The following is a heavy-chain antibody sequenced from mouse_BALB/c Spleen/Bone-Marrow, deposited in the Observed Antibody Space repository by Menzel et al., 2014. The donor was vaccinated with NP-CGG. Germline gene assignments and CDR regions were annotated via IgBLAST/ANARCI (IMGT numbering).Heavy chain of an antibody. Sequence: VQLQQSGPSLAKPSQTLSLTCSVTGDSITSSYWNWIRKFPGNKLEYMGYISYSGNAYYNPSLKSRISLTRDTSKNQYYLQLNSVTTEDTATYFCARGNGYHFDYWGQGTTLTVSS. CDR3: ARGNGYHFDY. J-gene: IGHJ2*01. D-gene: IGHD1-2*01. CDR2: ISYSGNA. V-gene: IGHV3-8*02. CDR1: GDSITSSY.